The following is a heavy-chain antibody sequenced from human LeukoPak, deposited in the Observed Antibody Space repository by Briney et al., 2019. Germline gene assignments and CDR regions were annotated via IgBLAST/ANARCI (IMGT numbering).Heavy chain of an antibody. CDR1: GFTISTNY. Sequence: GGSLRLSCAASGFTISTNYMSWVRQALGKGLEWVSVIYADGSTYYADSVKGRFIISRDTSRNTLYLRMNSLRADDTAVYYCARDHEIAGFDYWGQGSLVTVSS. CDR3: ARDHEIAGFDY. D-gene: IGHD2/OR15-2a*01. J-gene: IGHJ4*02. V-gene: IGHV3-66*01. CDR2: IYADGST.